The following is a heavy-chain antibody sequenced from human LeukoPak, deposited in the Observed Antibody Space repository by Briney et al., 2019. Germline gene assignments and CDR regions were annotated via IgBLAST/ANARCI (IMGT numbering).Heavy chain of an antibody. CDR3: ARDGKGYCSSTSCHNPDFDY. J-gene: IGHJ4*02. D-gene: IGHD2-2*02. V-gene: IGHV3-21*01. CDR1: GFTFSGYS. CDR2: ISSSSTYI. Sequence: GGSLRLSCAASGFTFSGYSMNWVRQAPGKGLEWVSSISSSSTYIYYTDSVKGRFTISRDNAKNSLYLQMNSLRAEDTAVYHCARDGKGYCSSTSCHNPDFDYWGQGTLVTVSS.